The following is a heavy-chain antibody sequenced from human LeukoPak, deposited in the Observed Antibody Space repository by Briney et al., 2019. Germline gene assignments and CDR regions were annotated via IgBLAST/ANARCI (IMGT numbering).Heavy chain of an antibody. CDR2: ISAYNGNT. Sequence: ASLKVSCKASGYTFTSYGISWVRQAPGQGLEWMGWISAYNGNTNYAQKLQGRVTMTTDTSTSTAYMELRSLRSDDTAVYYCARGGNMVTPIEDAFDIWGQGTMVTVSS. CDR1: GYTFTSYG. J-gene: IGHJ3*02. V-gene: IGHV1-18*01. CDR3: ARGGNMVTPIEDAFDI. D-gene: IGHD2-21*02.